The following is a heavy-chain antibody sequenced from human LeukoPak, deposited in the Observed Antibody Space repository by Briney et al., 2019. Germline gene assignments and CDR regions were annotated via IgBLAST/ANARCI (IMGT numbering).Heavy chain of an antibody. CDR1: GVSISSSNSY. D-gene: IGHD3/OR15-3a*01. CDR3: ARQTGSGLFILP. Sequence: SSETLSLTCTVSGVSISSSNSYWGWIRQPPGKGLEWIGSIYYSGNTYYNASLKSQVSISIDTSKNQFSLKLTSVTAADTAVYYCARQTGSGLFILPGGQGTLVTVSS. CDR2: IYYSGNT. V-gene: IGHV4-39*01. J-gene: IGHJ4*02.